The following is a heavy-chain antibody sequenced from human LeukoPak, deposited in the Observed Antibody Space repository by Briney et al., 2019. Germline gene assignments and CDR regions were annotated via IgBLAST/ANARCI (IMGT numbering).Heavy chain of an antibody. CDR2: IYTSGST. V-gene: IGHV4-4*07. J-gene: IGHJ6*02. D-gene: IGHD2-2*01. CDR1: GGSISSYY. CDR3: VAIVVVRKMRGYYYYGMDV. Sequence: SETLSLTCTVSGGSISSYYWSWIRQPAGKGLEWIGRIYTSGSTNYNPSLKSRVTMSVDTSKNQFSLKLSSVTAADTAVYYCVAIVVVRKMRGYYYYGMDVGGQGTTVTVSS.